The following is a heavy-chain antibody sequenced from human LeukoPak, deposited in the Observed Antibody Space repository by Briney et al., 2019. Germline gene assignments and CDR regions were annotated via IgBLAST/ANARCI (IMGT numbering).Heavy chain of an antibody. V-gene: IGHV1-24*01. CDR3: ATTRELGELWANWFDP. Sequence: ASVKVSGKASGYTCTGYYMHWVRQAPGKGLEWMGGFDPEDGETIYAQKFQGRVTMTEDTSTDTAYMELSSLRSEDTAVYYCATTRELGELWANWFDPWGQGTLVTVSS. CDR2: FDPEDGET. D-gene: IGHD3-10*01. CDR1: GYTCTGYY. J-gene: IGHJ5*02.